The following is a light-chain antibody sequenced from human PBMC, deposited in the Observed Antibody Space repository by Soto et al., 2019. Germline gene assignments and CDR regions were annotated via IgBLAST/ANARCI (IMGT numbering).Light chain of an antibody. Sequence: QSALTQPRSVSGSPGQSVTISCTGTSSDVGGYNYVSWYQQHPGKAHKLMIYDVSKRPSGVPDRFSGSKSGNTASLTISGLQAEDEADYYCCSYAGSYTFVVFGGGTKVTVL. CDR1: SSDVGGYNY. CDR2: DVS. J-gene: IGLJ2*01. CDR3: CSYAGSYTFVV. V-gene: IGLV2-11*01.